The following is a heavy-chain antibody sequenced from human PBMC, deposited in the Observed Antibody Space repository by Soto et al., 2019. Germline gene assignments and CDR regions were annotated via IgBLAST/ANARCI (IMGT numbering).Heavy chain of an antibody. D-gene: IGHD2-15*01. V-gene: IGHV4-34*01. CDR2: INHGGYT. J-gene: IGHJ4*02. CDR3: ARDRPRGYCTGDSCYSYLDY. CDR1: GGPFSGYC. Sequence: QVQLQQWGAGLLKPSETLSLTCAIYGGPFSGYCWNWIRQPPGKGLGWMGEINHGGYTNYNPSLKRRVTLSVDTTKNQFSLKLTSMTAADTAVYYCARDRPRGYCTGDSCYSYLDYWGQGTQVIVSS.